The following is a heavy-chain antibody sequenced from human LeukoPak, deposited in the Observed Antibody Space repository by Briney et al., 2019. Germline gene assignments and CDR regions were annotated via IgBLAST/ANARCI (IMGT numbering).Heavy chain of an antibody. V-gene: IGHV3-74*01. CDR2: INSDGSST. CDR1: GFTFSNYW. D-gene: IGHD3-9*01. J-gene: IGHJ3*02. CDR3: AKGRWGLTINNFDI. Sequence: GGSLRLSCAASGFTFSNYWMHWVRQAPGKGLVWVSHINSDGSSTGYADSVKGRFTISRDNAKNTLYLQMTSLRAEDTAVYYCAKGRWGLTINNFDIWGQGRMVTVSS.